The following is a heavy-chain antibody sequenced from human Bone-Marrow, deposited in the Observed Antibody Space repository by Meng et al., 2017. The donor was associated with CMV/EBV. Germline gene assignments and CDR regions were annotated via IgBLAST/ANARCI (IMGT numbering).Heavy chain of an antibody. CDR2: IRGRSEYI. J-gene: IGHJ6*01. Sequence: SCVGSGFTFGGYSLNGVRQAPGEALDWVSSIRGRSEYILYGDSVKGRFTISRDNAKNSLYLQMNSLRAEDTAVYYCARRYSSGWDYYYYYGMGVWGQGTTVTGYS. CDR1: GFTFGGYS. CDR3: ARRYSSGWDYYYYYGMGV. V-gene: IGHV3-21*01. D-gene: IGHD6-19*01.